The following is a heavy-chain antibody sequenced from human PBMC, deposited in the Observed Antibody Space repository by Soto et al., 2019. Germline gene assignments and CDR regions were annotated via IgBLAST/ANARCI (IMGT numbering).Heavy chain of an antibody. J-gene: IGHJ4*02. D-gene: IGHD1-26*01. CDR1: GFRFSGFG. CDR3: ARDGVGATTFYGYFDY. CDR2: LRYDGSNK. Sequence: QVQLVESGRGVVQPGRSLRLSCAASGFRFSGFGMHWVRQAPGKGLEWVAILRYDGSNKYYADSVKGRFTISRDNSQNTLYLQMDSLRVEDTAVYYCARDGVGATTFYGYFDYWGQGILVTVSS. V-gene: IGHV3-33*01.